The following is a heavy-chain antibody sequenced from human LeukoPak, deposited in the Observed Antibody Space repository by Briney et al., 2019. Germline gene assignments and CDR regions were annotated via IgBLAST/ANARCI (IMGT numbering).Heavy chain of an antibody. CDR1: GFTFSSYG. V-gene: IGHV3-30*03. Sequence: GGSLRLSCAASGFTFSSYGMHWVRQAPGKGLEWVAVISYDGSNKYYADSVKGRFTISRDNSKNTLYLQMNSLRAEDTAVYYCARGPPELYCGGDCSHYFDYWGQGTLVTVSS. CDR2: ISYDGSNK. D-gene: IGHD2-21*02. CDR3: ARGPPELYCGGDCSHYFDY. J-gene: IGHJ4*02.